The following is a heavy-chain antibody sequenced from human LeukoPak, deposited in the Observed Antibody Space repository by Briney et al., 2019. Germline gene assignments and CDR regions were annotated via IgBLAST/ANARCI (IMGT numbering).Heavy chain of an antibody. CDR3: ARVSRAGGYDFWSGLYYFDY. Sequence: PSQTLSLTCTVSGGSISSGDYYWSWIRQPPGKGLEWIGYIYYSGSTYYNPSLKSRVTISVDTSKNQFSLKLSSVTAADTAVYYCARVSRAGGYDFWSGLYYFDYWGQGTLVTVSS. CDR1: GGSISSGDYY. D-gene: IGHD3-3*01. J-gene: IGHJ4*02. CDR2: IYYSGST. V-gene: IGHV4-30-4*08.